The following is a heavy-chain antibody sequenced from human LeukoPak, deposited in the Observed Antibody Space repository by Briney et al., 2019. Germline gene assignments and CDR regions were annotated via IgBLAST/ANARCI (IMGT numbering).Heavy chain of an antibody. Sequence: GGSLRLSCAASGFTFDDYAMHWVRHAPGKGLEWVSGISWNSGSIGYADSVKGRFTISRDNAKNSLYLQMNSLRAEDTALYYCAKAFVWGSYPDYWGQGTLVTVSS. CDR2: ISWNSGSI. CDR1: GFTFDDYA. CDR3: AKAFVWGSYPDY. V-gene: IGHV3-9*01. J-gene: IGHJ4*02. D-gene: IGHD3-16*02.